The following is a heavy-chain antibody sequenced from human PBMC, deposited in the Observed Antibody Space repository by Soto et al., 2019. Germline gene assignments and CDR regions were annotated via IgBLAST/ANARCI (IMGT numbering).Heavy chain of an antibody. V-gene: IGHV3-30*18. CDR3: AKEPEDIVVVPAAPTGH. Sequence: QVQLVESGGGVVQPGRSLRLSCAASGFTFSSYGMHWVRQAPGKGLEWVAVISYDGSNKYYADSVKGRFTISRDNSKNTLYLQMNSLRAEDTAVYYCAKEPEDIVVVPAAPTGHGGQGTLVTVSS. CDR1: GFTFSSYG. D-gene: IGHD2-2*01. CDR2: ISYDGSNK. J-gene: IGHJ4*02.